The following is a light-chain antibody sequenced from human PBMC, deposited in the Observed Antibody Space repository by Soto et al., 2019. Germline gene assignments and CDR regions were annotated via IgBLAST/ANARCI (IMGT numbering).Light chain of an antibody. J-gene: IGKJ1*01. CDR1: PSISSY. Sequence: DIQMTQSPSSLSASVGDRVTIPCRASPSISSYLNWYPQKPGKAPKLLIYAASSLQSGVPSRFSGSGSGPELTRTSSSLQPEEFATYYGQQSYSTPWTFGQGTKVESK. CDR2: AAS. CDR3: QQSYSTPWT. V-gene: IGKV1-39*01.